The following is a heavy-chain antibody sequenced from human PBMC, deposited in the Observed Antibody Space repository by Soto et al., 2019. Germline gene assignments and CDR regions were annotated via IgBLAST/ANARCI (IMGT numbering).Heavy chain of an antibody. CDR3: ARDLTSNLNCFDP. D-gene: IGHD3-10*01. Sequence: PSETLSLTCTVSGDSLINGGYYWSWIRHLPGKGLEWLGYVYHTGVTYYNPSLKSRLTMSIETSKNQFSLKLSSVTAADTAVYYCARDLTSNLNCFDPWGQGTLVTV. V-gene: IGHV4-31*03. CDR1: GDSLINGGYY. J-gene: IGHJ5*02. CDR2: VYHTGVT.